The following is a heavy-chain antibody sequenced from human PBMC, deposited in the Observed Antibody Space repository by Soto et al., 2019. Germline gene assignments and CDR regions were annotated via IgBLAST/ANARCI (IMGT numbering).Heavy chain of an antibody. CDR2: ISYDGSNK. CDR1: GFTFSSHG. Sequence: PGGSLRLSCAASGFTFSSHGMNWVRQAPGKGLEWVALISYDGSNKYYADSVKGRFTISRDNSKNTLYLQMNSLRAEDTAVYYCAILDYDILTGYPKGGFDPWGQGT. J-gene: IGHJ5*02. CDR3: AILDYDILTGYPKGGFDP. D-gene: IGHD3-9*01. V-gene: IGHV3-30*03.